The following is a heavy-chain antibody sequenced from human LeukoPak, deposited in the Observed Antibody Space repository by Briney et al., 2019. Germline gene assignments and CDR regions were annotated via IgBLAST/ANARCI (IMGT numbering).Heavy chain of an antibody. Sequence: PGGSLRLSCAASGFTFSSYAMSWVRQAPGKGLEGVSAISGSGGSTYYADSVKGRFTISRDNSKNTLYLQMNSLRAEDTAVYYCAREESSTSYYYYGMDVWGQGTTVTVSS. V-gene: IGHV3-23*01. CDR3: AREESSTSYYYYGMDV. J-gene: IGHJ6*02. D-gene: IGHD2-2*01. CDR1: GFTFSSYA. CDR2: ISGSGGST.